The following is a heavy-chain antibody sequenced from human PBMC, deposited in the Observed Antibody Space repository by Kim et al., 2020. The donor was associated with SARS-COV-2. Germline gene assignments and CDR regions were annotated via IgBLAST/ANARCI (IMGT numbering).Heavy chain of an antibody. Sequence: HNPALKGRVTMSGETTTNQFSRKLRSVTAADTAVYYCARHLRNWYFDLWGRGTLVTVSS. J-gene: IGHJ2*01. V-gene: IGHV4-39*01. CDR3: ARHLRNWYFDL.